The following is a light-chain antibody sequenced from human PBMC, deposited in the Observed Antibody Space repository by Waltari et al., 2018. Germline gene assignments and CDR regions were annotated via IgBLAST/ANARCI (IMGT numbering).Light chain of an antibody. J-gene: IGLJ3*02. CDR2: RNN. CDR1: SSNIGSNY. CDR3: AAWDDSLSGWV. V-gene: IGLV1-47*01. Sequence: QSVLTQPPSASGTPGQRVTISCSGSSSNIGSNYVYWYQQLPGTAPKLLIYRNNPRPAGVPGRFCGSKFGTSASLAISGLRAEDEADYYCAAWDDSLSGWVFGGGTKLTVL.